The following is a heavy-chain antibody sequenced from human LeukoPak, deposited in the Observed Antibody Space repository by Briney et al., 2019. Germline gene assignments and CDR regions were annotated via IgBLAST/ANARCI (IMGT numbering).Heavy chain of an antibody. J-gene: IGHJ4*02. D-gene: IGHD3-16*01. V-gene: IGHV1-2*02. CDR2: INPNSGAT. CDR3: VRDLMTTQTWDFDY. Sequence: ASVKVSCKGSGYTFTGYYMDWVRQAPGQGLEWMAWINPNSGATNYAQKFQGRVTVTRDTSISTAYMELSSLESDDTAVYYCVRDLMTTQTWDFDYWGQGTLVSVSS. CDR1: GYTFTGYY.